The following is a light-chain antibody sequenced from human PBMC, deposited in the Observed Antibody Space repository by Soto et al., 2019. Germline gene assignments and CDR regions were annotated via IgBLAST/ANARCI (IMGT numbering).Light chain of an antibody. CDR2: GAS. CDR3: QQYETYPRT. J-gene: IGKJ1*01. V-gene: IGKV3-20*01. CDR1: QSVSSNF. Sequence: EIVLTQSPGTLSLSPGERTTLSCRASQSVSSNFLDWYQQKPGQAPRLLIYGASSRATGIPDRFSGSGSGTDFTLTISRLEPEDFAVYYSQQYETYPRTFGQGTKVEI.